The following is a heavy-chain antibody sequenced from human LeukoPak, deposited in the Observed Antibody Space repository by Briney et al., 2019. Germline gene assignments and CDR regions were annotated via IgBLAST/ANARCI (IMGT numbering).Heavy chain of an antibody. CDR2: TSGSGGST. J-gene: IGHJ4*02. CDR1: GFTFSSYA. V-gene: IGHV3-23*01. Sequence: GGSLRLSCAVSGFTFSSYAMSWVRQAPGKGLECVSATSGSGGSTYYADSVKGRFTISRDNSKNTLYLQMNSLRAEDTAVYYCAKDREGGGYDLTFDYWGQGTLVTVSS. D-gene: IGHD5-12*01. CDR3: AKDREGGGYDLTFDY.